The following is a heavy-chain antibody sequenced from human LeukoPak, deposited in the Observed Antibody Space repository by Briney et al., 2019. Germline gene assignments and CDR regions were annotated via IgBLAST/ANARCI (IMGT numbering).Heavy chain of an antibody. J-gene: IGHJ4*02. Sequence: GGSLRLSCTASGFPFIEYSMNWVRQVPGKGLEGIAYIGIDSGNTKYANSVRGRFTISADKAKNSLYLQMNSLRVEYTAVYYCARDHNYAFDNWGQGTLVSVAS. V-gene: IGHV3-48*01. D-gene: IGHD1-1*01. CDR3: ARDHNYAFDN. CDR2: IGIDSGNT. CDR1: GFPFIEYS.